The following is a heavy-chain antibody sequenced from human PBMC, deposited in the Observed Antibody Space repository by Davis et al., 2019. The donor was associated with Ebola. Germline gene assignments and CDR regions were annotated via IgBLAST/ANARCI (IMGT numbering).Heavy chain of an antibody. J-gene: IGHJ4*02. CDR1: GYTFTSYY. Sequence: ASVKISCKASGYTFTSYYMHWVRQAPGQGLEWMGIINPSGGSTSYEQKFQGRVTMTSDTSASTAYLELSSLRSEDTAVYYCARDPSRLTEGHLDYWGQGTLVTVAS. CDR2: INPSGGST. D-gene: IGHD2-21*02. CDR3: ARDPSRLTEGHLDY. V-gene: IGHV1-46*01.